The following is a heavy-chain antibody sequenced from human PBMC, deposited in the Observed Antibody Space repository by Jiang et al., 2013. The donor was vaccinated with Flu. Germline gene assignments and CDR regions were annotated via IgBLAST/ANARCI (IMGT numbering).Heavy chain of an antibody. CDR1: GGSISGYY. J-gene: IGHJ4*02. CDR3: AKHLVAVPGGSSFDY. Sequence: SLTCTISGGSISGYYWSWIRQPPGQGLEWIGYIYYNGNTNYSPSLASRVTMSVDTSKNQFSLKLSSLTAADSAVYYCAKHLVAVPGGSSFDYWGQGTLVTVSS. V-gene: IGHV4-59*08. D-gene: IGHD1-26*01. CDR2: IYYNGNT.